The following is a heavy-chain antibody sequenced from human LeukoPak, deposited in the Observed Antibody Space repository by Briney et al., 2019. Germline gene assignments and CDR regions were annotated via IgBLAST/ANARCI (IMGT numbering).Heavy chain of an antibody. D-gene: IGHD2-15*01. CDR1: GFTFDCCG. V-gene: IGHV3-30*02. CDR3: APRVVGSAPFDY. J-gene: IGHJ4*02. Sequence: GGSLRLSCAASGFTFDCCGMHWVRQAPGKGLEWVAFIRNVGNDKYYADSVKGRFFISRDNSKNTLSLQMNSLRVEDTAVYYCAPRVVGSAPFDYWGQGTLVTVSS. CDR2: IRNVGNDK.